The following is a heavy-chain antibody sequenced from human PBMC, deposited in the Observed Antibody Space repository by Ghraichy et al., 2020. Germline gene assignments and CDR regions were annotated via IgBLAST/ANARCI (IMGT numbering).Heavy chain of an antibody. CDR1: GGSISSSSYY. J-gene: IGHJ2*01. V-gene: IGHV4-39*01. CDR3: ARSGSYGDWYFDL. CDR2: IYYSGST. Sequence: SQTLSLTCTVSGGSISSSSYYWGWIRQPPGKGLEWIGSIYYSGSTYYNPSLKSRVTISVDTSKNQFSLKLSSVTAADTAVYYCARSGSYGDWYFDLWGRGTLVTVSS. D-gene: IGHD1-26*01.